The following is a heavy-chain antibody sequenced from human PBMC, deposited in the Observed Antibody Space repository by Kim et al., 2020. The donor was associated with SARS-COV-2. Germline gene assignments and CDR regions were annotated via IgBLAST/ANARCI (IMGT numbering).Heavy chain of an antibody. D-gene: IGHD5-12*01. CDR2: INHSGST. CDR1: GGSFSGYY. J-gene: IGHJ4*02. V-gene: IGHV4-34*01. Sequence: SETLSLTCAVYGGSFSGYYWSWIRQPPGKGLEWIGEINHSGSTNYNPSLKSRVTISVDTSKNQFSLKLSSVTAADTAVYYCARGRRNGVWWLRPHFDYWGQGTLVTVSS. CDR3: ARGRRNGVWWLRPHFDY.